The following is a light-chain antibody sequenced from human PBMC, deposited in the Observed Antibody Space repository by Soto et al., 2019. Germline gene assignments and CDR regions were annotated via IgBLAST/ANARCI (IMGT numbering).Light chain of an antibody. CDR2: EVS. V-gene: IGLV2-8*01. CDR3: SSYAGSNNYV. J-gene: IGLJ1*01. CDR1: RSDVGGYKY. Sequence: QSALTQPRSVSGSPGQSVTISCTGTRSDVGGYKYVSWYQQHPGKAPKLMIYEVSKRPSGVPDRFSGSKSGNTASLTVSGLQAEDEADYYCSSYAGSNNYVFGTGTKLTVL.